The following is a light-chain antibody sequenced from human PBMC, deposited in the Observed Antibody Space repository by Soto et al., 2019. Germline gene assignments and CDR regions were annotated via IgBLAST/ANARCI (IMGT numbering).Light chain of an antibody. CDR1: QSISDT. J-gene: IGKJ5*01. V-gene: IGKV3D-15*01. Sequence: EIVMTQSPATLSVSPGGRAPLSCRARQSISDTLAWYQQNPGQAPRLLIYGATSRATGIPDRFSGSGSGTDFTLTIGRLEPEDFAVYFCQQYNYLITFGQGTRLEI. CDR2: GAT. CDR3: QQYNYLIT.